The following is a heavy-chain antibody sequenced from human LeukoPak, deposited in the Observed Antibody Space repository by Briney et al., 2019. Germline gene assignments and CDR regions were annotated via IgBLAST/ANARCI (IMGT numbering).Heavy chain of an antibody. Sequence: GGSLRLSCAASGFTFSSYAMSWDRQAPGKGLEWVSAISGSGGSTYYADSVKGRFTISRDNSKNTLYLQMNSLRAEDTAVYYCAKDSFHIVVVTAIDYWGQGTLVTVSS. CDR2: ISGSGGST. CDR3: AKDSFHIVVVTAIDY. D-gene: IGHD2-21*02. J-gene: IGHJ4*02. V-gene: IGHV3-23*01. CDR1: GFTFSSYA.